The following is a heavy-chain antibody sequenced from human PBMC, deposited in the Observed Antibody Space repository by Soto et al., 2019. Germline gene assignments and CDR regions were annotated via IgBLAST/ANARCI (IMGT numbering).Heavy chain of an antibody. CDR1: GFTFSSYS. D-gene: IGHD3-16*01. V-gene: IGHV3-48*02. J-gene: IGHJ6*02. Sequence: EVQLVESGGGLVQPGGSLRLSCAASGFTFSSYSMNWVRQAPGKGLEWVSYISSSSSTIYYADSVKGRFTISRDNAKNSLYLQMNSLRDEDTAVYYCARAFGGVIYYYGMDVWGQGTTVTVSS. CDR3: ARAFGGVIYYYGMDV. CDR2: ISSSSSTI.